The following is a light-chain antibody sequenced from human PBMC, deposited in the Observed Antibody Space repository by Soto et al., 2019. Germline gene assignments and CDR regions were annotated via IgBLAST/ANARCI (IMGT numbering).Light chain of an antibody. CDR3: HQYDNAPFT. V-gene: IGKV3-20*01. J-gene: IGKJ3*01. CDR2: GAS. CDR1: QSLSSNY. Sequence: EIVLTQSPGTLSLSPGERATLSCRASQSLSSNYLAWYQQRPGQSPRLLVYGASSRATGIPDRFSGSGFGTDFALTISRLEPEDSAVYYCHQYDNAPFTFGLGTRVGIK.